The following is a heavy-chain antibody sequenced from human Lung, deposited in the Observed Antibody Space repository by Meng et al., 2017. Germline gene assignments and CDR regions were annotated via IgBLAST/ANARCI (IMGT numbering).Heavy chain of an antibody. D-gene: IGHD6-19*01. J-gene: IGHJ4*02. V-gene: IGHV1-2*06. CDR3: AREQQWLVQDFDS. Sequence: QAQLVQSGAEVKKPGPSGRVSVKASGYTFIDYYMHWVRQAPGQGLEWMGRINPNSGGADYAQTFQGRVTMTRDKSISTAYMELTRLRSDDTAVYYCAREQQWLVQDFDSWGQGTLVTVS. CDR1: GYTFIDYY. CDR2: INPNSGGA.